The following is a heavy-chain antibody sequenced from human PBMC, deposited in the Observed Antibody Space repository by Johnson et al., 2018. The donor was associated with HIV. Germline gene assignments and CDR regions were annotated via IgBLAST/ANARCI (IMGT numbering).Heavy chain of an antibody. J-gene: IGHJ3*01. CDR3: TTIHYDSSSPGAFDF. D-gene: IGHD3-22*01. Sequence: VQLVESGGGVVQPGGSLRLSCAASGFPFSSYGMHWVRQAPGKGLEWVGRIKSKNAGGTTDYAAPVKGRFTISRDDSKNTLYLQMNSLQTEDTGVYYCTTIHYDSSSPGAFDFWGQGTMVTVSS. V-gene: IGHV3-15*01. CDR2: IKSKNAGGTT. CDR1: GFPFSSYG.